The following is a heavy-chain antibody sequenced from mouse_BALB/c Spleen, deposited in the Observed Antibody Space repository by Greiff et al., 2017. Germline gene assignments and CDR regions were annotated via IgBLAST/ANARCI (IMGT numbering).Heavy chain of an antibody. D-gene: IGHD1-2*01. CDR1: GYTFTSYT. V-gene: IGHV1-4*01. J-gene: IGHJ1*01. Sequence: QVQLQQSGAELARPGASVKMSCKASGYTFTSYTMHWVKQRPGQGLEWIGYINPSSGYTNYNQKFKDKATLTADKSSSTAYMQLSSLTSEDSAVYYGERIHYYGYWYFDVWGAGTTVTVSS. CDR2: INPSSGYT. CDR3: ERIHYYGYWYFDV.